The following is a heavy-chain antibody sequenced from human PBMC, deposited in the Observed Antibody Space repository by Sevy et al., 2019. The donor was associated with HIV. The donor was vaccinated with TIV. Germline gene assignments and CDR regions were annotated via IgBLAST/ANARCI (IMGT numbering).Heavy chain of an antibody. CDR2: IYPGDSDT. V-gene: IGHV5-51*01. Sequence: GESLKISCKGSGYSFTSYWIGWVRQMPGKGLEWMGIIYPGDSDTRYSPSFQGQVTISADKSISTAYLQWSSLKASDTAMYYCARQLNSGGYSYGTKTYYYYGMDVWGQGTTVTVSS. CDR3: ARQLNSGGYSYGTKTYYYYGMDV. D-gene: IGHD5-18*01. J-gene: IGHJ6*02. CDR1: GYSFTSYW.